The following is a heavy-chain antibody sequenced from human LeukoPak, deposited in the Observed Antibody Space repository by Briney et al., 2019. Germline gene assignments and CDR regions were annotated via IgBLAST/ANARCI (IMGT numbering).Heavy chain of an antibody. CDR1: GYTFTGYY. CDR2: INPNSGNT. CDR3: ARSPTKYYYGSGG. J-gene: IGHJ4*02. Sequence: ASVKVSCKASGYTFTGYYMHWVRQAPGQGLEWMGWINPNSGNTGYAQKFQGRVTMTRNTSISTAYMELSSLRSEDTAVYYCARSPTKYYYGSGGWGQGTLVTVSS. V-gene: IGHV1-8*02. D-gene: IGHD3-10*01.